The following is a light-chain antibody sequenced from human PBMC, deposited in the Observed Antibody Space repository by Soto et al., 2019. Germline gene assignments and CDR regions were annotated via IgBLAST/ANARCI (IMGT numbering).Light chain of an antibody. Sequence: QSVLTQPASVSGSPGQSITISCTGTSSDVGAYNYVSWYQQHPGKAPILMIFEVNNRPSGVSNRFSGSKSGNTASLAISGLQAEDEADYYCSSYTSSSTLVFGGGTQLTVL. CDR2: EVN. V-gene: IGLV2-14*01. J-gene: IGLJ2*01. CDR1: SSDVGAYNY. CDR3: SSYTSSSTLV.